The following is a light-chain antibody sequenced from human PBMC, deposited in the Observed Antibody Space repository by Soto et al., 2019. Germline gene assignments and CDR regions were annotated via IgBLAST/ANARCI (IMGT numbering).Light chain of an antibody. J-gene: IGLJ1*01. CDR2: GNT. V-gene: IGLV1-40*01. Sequence: SVLAQPPSVSGAPGQRVTISCTGGSSNIGAGYNVHWYQQLPGTAPKLLIYGNTNRPSGVPDRFSGSKSDTSASLAITGLQSEDEADYYCQSFDSTLSGGVFGTGTKVTVL. CDR3: QSFDSTLSGGV. CDR1: SSNIGAGYN.